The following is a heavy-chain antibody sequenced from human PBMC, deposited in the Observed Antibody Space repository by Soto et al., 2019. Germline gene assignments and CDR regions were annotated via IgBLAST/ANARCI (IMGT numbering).Heavy chain of an antibody. Sequence: RRLSCAASGFSVGGNYMSWVRQAPGKGLELVSLIYSGGNPFYADSMKGRFTLSRDNSNNMLYLQMDSLRAEDTAVYYCARGPNSDCWGQGTLVTVSS. D-gene: IGHD2-21*01. CDR1: GFSVGGNY. CDR3: ARGPNSDC. J-gene: IGHJ4*02. CDR2: IYSGGNP. V-gene: IGHV3-53*01.